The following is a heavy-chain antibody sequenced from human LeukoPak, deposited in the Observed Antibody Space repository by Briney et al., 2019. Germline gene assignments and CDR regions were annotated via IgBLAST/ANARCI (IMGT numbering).Heavy chain of an antibody. Sequence: GGSLRLSCAASGFMFVTYEMTWAAQLPGGGLKWIAYISSSGKTIYYADSVRGRFTVARDNARSSLYLDMNSLRVEDTAFYFCTRGGSVTTGPVDHWGQGTLVTVSS. V-gene: IGHV3-48*03. CDR2: ISSSGKTI. CDR1: GFMFVTYE. CDR3: TRGGSVTTGPVDH. D-gene: IGHD1-1*01. J-gene: IGHJ4*02.